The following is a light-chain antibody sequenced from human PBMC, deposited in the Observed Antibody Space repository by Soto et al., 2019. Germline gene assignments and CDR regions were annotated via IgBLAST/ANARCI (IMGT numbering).Light chain of an antibody. CDR1: ESINRN. V-gene: IGKV3-15*01. J-gene: IGKJ1*01. Sequence: EIVMTQSPATLSVSPGERVTLSCRASESINRNLVWYQKRPGQAPRLVIYGASTRATGIPARFSGSGSGTDFTLTISSLQSEDLAVYYCQQRSNCPWTFGQGTKVDI. CDR3: QQRSNCPWT. CDR2: GAS.